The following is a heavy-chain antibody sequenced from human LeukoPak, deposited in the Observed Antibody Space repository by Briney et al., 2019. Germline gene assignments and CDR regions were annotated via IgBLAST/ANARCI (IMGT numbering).Heavy chain of an antibody. CDR3: ARGRNGWYHNFDY. CDR2: ISYDGSNK. V-gene: IGHV3-30*04. J-gene: IGHJ4*02. CDR1: GFTFSSYA. D-gene: IGHD6-19*01. Sequence: GGSLRLSCAASGFTFSSYAMHWVRQAPGKGLEWVAVISYDGSNKYYADSVKGRFTISRDNSKNTLYLQMNSLRAEDTAVYYCARGRNGWYHNFDYWGQGTLVTVSS.